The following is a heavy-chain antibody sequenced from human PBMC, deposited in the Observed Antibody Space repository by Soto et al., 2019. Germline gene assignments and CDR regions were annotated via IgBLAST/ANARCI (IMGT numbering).Heavy chain of an antibody. CDR2: ISSSSSYI. CDR3: ASERGSSWPGYFDH. Sequence: EVQLVESGGGLVKPGGSLRLSCAASGFTFSSYSMNWVREATGKGLEWVSSISSSSSYIYYADSVKGRFTISRDNAKNSLYLQMNSLRSEDTAVYYLASERGSSWPGYFDHWGQASLFTISS. J-gene: IGHJ4*02. D-gene: IGHD6-13*01. CDR1: GFTFSSYS. V-gene: IGHV3-21*01.